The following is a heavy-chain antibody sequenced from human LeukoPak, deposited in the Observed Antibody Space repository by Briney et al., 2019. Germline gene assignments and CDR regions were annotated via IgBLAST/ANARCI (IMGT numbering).Heavy chain of an antibody. CDR1: EFTFSSYS. Sequence: GGSLRLSCAASEFTFSSYSMNWVRQAPGKRLEWVANMNIDGSEKYYADSAKGRFTISRDNARNSVYLQMNSLRVEDTAVYYCARDPVEWELLLDYWGQGTLVTVSS. V-gene: IGHV3-7*01. D-gene: IGHD1-26*01. CDR3: ARDPVEWELLLDY. CDR2: MNIDGSEK. J-gene: IGHJ4*02.